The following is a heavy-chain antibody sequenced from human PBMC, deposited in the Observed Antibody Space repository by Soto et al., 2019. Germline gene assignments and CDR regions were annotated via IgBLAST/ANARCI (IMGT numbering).Heavy chain of an antibody. Sequence: QMQLVQSGPEVKKPGTSVKVSCKASGFTFTSSAMQWVRQARGQRLEWIGWIVVGSGNTNYAQKFQERVTITRDMSTSTASMELSSLRSEDTAVYYCAADLVWFGEGNGMDVWGQGTTVTVSS. D-gene: IGHD3-10*01. CDR2: IVVGSGNT. CDR3: AADLVWFGEGNGMDV. J-gene: IGHJ6*02. V-gene: IGHV1-58*02. CDR1: GFTFTSSA.